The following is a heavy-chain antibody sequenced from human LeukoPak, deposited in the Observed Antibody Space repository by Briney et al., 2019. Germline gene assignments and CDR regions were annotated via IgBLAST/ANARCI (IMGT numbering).Heavy chain of an antibody. Sequence: GGSLRLSCVASGFTFSNYWMSWVRQAPGKGLEWVANINQDGSGKYYVDSVKGRFTISGDNAKNSLYLQMNSLRDEDTAVYYCARLYCSGGSCSGSFDYWGEGTVVTVSS. CDR3: ARLYCSGGSCSGSFDY. V-gene: IGHV3-7*04. CDR1: GFTFSNYW. J-gene: IGHJ4*02. D-gene: IGHD2-15*01. CDR2: INQDGSGK.